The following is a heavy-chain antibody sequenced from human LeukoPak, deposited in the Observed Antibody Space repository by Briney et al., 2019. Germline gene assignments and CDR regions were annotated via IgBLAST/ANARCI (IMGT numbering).Heavy chain of an antibody. D-gene: IGHD5-18*01. CDR2: LYYSGST. CDR1: GGSISSSTFY. V-gene: IGHV4-39*07. J-gene: IGHJ5*02. Sequence: SETLSLTCTVSGGSISSSTFYWGWIRQPPGKGLEWIGSLYYSGSTHYNPSLESRVTISVDTSKNQFSLKLASLTAADTAVYYCAKGAGGFSYYNWFDPWGQGTLVTVSS. CDR3: AKGAGGFSYYNWFDP.